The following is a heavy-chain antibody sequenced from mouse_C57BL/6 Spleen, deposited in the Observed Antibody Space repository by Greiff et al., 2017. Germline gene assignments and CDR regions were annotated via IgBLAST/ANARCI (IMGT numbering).Heavy chain of an antibody. CDR3: ARQPAMDY. V-gene: IGHV5-12*01. CDR2: ISNGGGST. Sequence: EVMLVESGGGLVQPGGSLKLSCAASGFTFSDYYMYWVRQTPEKRLEWVAYISNGGGSTYYPDTVKGRFTISRDNAKNTLYLQMSRLKSEDTAMYYCARQPAMDYWGQGTSVTVSS. J-gene: IGHJ4*01. CDR1: GFTFSDYY.